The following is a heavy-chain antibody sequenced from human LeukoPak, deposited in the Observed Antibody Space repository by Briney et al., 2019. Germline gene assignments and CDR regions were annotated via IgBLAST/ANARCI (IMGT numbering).Heavy chain of an antibody. Sequence: GGSLTLSCAVSGFTFRNYAMRWVLRAPGKGLVYISGVSREGSSTYNTNSVKGRFSISRDNSKNTLYLQMGSLRAEDMAVYFCARDGMDSGSGSWGYYFDYWGQGSLVTVAS. J-gene: IGHJ4*02. CDR3: ARDGMDSGSGSWGYYFDY. D-gene: IGHD6-19*01. CDR2: VSREGSST. V-gene: IGHV3-64*01. CDR1: GFTFRNYA.